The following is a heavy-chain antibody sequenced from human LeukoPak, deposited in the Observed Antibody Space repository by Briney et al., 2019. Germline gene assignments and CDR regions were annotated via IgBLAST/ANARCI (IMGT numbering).Heavy chain of an antibody. J-gene: IGHJ4*02. Sequence: QPGGSLRLSCEASGFTFSSYEMNWVRQAPGKGLKWVSYISSSGKIIYYADSTKGRFTVSRDNAKNSLYLQMNSLRAEDAAVYYCVTTSIAAAVPGCFDYWGQGTLVTVFS. V-gene: IGHV3-48*03. CDR1: GFTFSSYE. CDR3: VTTSIAAAVPGCFDY. D-gene: IGHD6-13*01. CDR2: ISSSGKII.